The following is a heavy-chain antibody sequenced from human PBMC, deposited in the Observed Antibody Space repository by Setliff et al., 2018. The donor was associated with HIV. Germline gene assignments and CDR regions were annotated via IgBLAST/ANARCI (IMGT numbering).Heavy chain of an antibody. J-gene: IGHJ4*02. CDR2: ISDYNDDI. CDR3: AGGAARGNSFDY. Sequence: GASVKVSCKASGYTLTQYGFSWVRQAPGQGLEWMGWISDYNDDINYAQKFQGRVTVTTDTSTSTAYMEVRSLRSDDTAVYYCAGGAARGNSFDYWGQGTLVTVSS. V-gene: IGHV1-18*01. D-gene: IGHD6-6*01. CDR1: GYTLTQYG.